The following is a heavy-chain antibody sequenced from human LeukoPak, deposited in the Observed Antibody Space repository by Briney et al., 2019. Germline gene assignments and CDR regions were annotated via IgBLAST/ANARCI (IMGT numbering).Heavy chain of an antibody. D-gene: IGHD3-10*01. Sequence: GRSLRLSCAASGFTFSSYGMHWVRQAPGKGLEGVAVIWYDGSNKYYADSVKGRFTISRDNSKNTLYLQMNSLRAEDTAVYYCARDGIGGDDSTLDYWGQGTLVTVSS. V-gene: IGHV3-33*01. CDR2: IWYDGSNK. J-gene: IGHJ4*02. CDR1: GFTFSSYG. CDR3: ARDGIGGDDSTLDY.